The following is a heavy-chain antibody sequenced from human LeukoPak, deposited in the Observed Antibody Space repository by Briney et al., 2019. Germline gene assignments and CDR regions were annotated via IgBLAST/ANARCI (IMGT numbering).Heavy chain of an antibody. J-gene: IGHJ4*02. Sequence: GGSLRLSCTASGFTFSSYWMSWVRQAPGKGLEWVANIKQDESEKFYVDSVKGRFTISRDNAKNSLYLQMNSLGAEDTAVYYCARDPGIPAAGTVGYFDYWGQGTLVTVSS. CDR1: GFTFSSYW. CDR3: ARDPGIPAAGTVGYFDY. D-gene: IGHD6-13*01. CDR2: IKQDESEK. V-gene: IGHV3-7*01.